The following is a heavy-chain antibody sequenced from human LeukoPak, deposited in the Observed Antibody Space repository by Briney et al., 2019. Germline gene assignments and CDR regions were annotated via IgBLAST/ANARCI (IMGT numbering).Heavy chain of an antibody. J-gene: IGHJ4*02. V-gene: IGHV4-39*01. CDR3: ARSPGIAVAGTEKYFDY. CDR1: GGSISSSSYY. CDR2: IYYSGST. D-gene: IGHD6-19*01. Sequence: SETLSLTCTVSGGSISSSSYYWGWIRQPPGKGLEWIGSIYYSGSTYYNPSLKSRVTISVDTSKNQFSLKLSSVTAADTAVYYCARSPGIAVAGTEKYFDYWGQGTLVTVSS.